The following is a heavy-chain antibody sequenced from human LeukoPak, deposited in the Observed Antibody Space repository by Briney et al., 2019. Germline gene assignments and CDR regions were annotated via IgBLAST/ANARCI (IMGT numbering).Heavy chain of an antibody. CDR2: ISYDGSNK. J-gene: IGHJ4*02. Sequence: GGSLRLSCAASGFTFSSYGMHWVRQAPGKGLEWVAVISYDGSNKYYADSVKGRFIISRDNSKNTLYLQMNSLRAEDTAVYYCAKDLGSSPTHDWGQGTLVTVSS. CDR1: GFTFSSYG. D-gene: IGHD6-6*01. V-gene: IGHV3-30*18. CDR3: AKDLGSSPTHD.